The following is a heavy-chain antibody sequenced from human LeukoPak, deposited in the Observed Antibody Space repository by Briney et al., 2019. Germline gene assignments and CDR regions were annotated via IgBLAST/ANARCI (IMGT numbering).Heavy chain of an antibody. CDR1: GFTFSSYG. V-gene: IGHV3-30*18. CDR2: ISYDGNNQ. J-gene: IGHJ4*02. D-gene: IGHD3-10*01. CDR3: AKVGSHFGDY. Sequence: GRSLRLSCAASGFTFSSYGMHWVRQAPGKGLEWVAVISYDGNNQYYAGSVKGRFTISRDNSKNTLYLQMNSLRPEDTAVYYCAKVGSHFGDYWGQGTLVIVTS.